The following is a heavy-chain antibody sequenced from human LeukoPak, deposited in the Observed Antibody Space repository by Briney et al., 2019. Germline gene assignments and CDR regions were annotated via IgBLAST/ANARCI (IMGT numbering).Heavy chain of an antibody. CDR2: IIPILGIA. V-gene: IGHV1-69*04. CDR1: GGTFSSYA. CDR3: ARVEKERWLQWENWFDP. D-gene: IGHD5-24*01. Sequence: ASVKVSCKASGGTFSSYAISWVRQAPGQGLEWMGRIIPILGIANYAQKFQSRVTITADKSTSTAYMELSSLRSEDTAVYYCARVEKERWLQWENWFDPWGQGTLVTVSS. J-gene: IGHJ5*02.